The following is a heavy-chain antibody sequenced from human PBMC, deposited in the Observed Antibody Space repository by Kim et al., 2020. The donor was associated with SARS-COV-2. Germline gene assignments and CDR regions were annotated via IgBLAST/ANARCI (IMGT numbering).Heavy chain of an antibody. J-gene: IGHJ4*02. Sequence: YYADSVKGRFTMSRDKAKNSLYLEMNSLRAEDTAIYYCASLDSAQVPGVMWGQGTLVTVSS. CDR3: ASLDSAQVPGVM. D-gene: IGHD3-10*01. V-gene: IGHV3-7*03.